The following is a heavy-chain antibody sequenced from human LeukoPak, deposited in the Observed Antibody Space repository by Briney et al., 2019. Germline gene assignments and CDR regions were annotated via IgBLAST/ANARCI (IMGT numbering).Heavy chain of an antibody. D-gene: IGHD3-10*01. CDR3: ARDLLMYYDGSGEST. Sequence: ASVTVSFTDSGYTFTVYYIHWVRQAPGQGLEWMGWINPHSGGTNYAQKFQGRVTMTRDTSISTAYMELSSLRSDDTAVYYCARDLLMYYDGSGESTWGQGTLVTVSS. V-gene: IGHV1-2*02. J-gene: IGHJ5*02. CDR1: GYTFTVYY. CDR2: INPHSGGT.